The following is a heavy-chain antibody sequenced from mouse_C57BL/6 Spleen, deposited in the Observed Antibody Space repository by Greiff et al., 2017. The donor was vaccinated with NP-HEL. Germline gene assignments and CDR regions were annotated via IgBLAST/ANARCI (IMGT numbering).Heavy chain of an antibody. V-gene: IGHV5-4*03. J-gene: IGHJ3*01. CDR3: ARGAYGSNWFAY. D-gene: IGHD1-1*01. CDR1: GFTFSSYA. CDR2: ISDGGSYT. Sequence: EVKLMESGGGLVKPGGSLKLSCAASGFTFSSYAMSWVRQTPEKRLEWVATISDGGSYTYYPDNVKGRFTISRDNAKNNLYLQMSHLKSEDTAMYYCARGAYGSNWFAYWGQGTLVTVSA.